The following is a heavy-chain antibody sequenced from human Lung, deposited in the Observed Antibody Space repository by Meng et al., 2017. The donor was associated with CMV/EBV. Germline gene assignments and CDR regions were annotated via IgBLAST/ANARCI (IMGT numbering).Heavy chain of an antibody. CDR2: ITHRGSS. CDR1: GGSFSDYY. Sequence: SETXSLTCAVYGGSFSDYYWTWIRQPPGKGLEWIGEITHRGSSNYNPSLKSRLSASVDISKKQFSLKLSSPTAADKAVYFCARGPHKNRYGRYSPKGFNYGLDVWXQGTTVTVSS. CDR3: ARGPHKNRYGRYSPKGFNYGLDV. V-gene: IGHV4-34*01. D-gene: IGHD4-23*01. J-gene: IGHJ6*02.